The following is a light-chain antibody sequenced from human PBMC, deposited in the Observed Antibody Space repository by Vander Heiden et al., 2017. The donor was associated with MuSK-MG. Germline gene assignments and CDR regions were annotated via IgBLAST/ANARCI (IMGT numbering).Light chain of an antibody. Sequence: DIVMTQSPLSLPVTPGEPASISCRSSQSLLHSNGYNYLDWYLQKPGQSPQLVIFLGSNRASGVPDRFSGSGSGTDFTLKISRVEAEDVGVYYCRQALQTPQTFGQGTKLEMK. CDR3: RQALQTPQT. V-gene: IGKV2-28*01. J-gene: IGKJ2*01. CDR1: QSLLHSNGYNY. CDR2: LGS.